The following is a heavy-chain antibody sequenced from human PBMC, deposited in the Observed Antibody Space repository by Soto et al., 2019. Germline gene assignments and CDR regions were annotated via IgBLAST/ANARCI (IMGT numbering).Heavy chain of an antibody. CDR3: AKGSNYYDSSGYYFGNY. D-gene: IGHD3-22*01. CDR2: ISYDGSNK. CDR1: GFTFSSYG. Sequence: GGSLRLSCAASGFTFSSYGMHWVRQAPGKGLEWVAVISYDGSNKYYADSVKGRFTISRDNSKNTLYLQMNSLRAEDTAVYYCAKGSNYYDSSGYYFGNYWGQGTLVTVSS. J-gene: IGHJ4*02. V-gene: IGHV3-30*18.